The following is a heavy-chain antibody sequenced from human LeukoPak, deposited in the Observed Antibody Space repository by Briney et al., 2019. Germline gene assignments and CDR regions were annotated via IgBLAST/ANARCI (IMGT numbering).Heavy chain of an antibody. CDR1: GYSFTSYW. CDR3: ARQNIVVVPADSNYYYYYYMDV. V-gene: IGHV5-51*01. D-gene: IGHD2-2*01. J-gene: IGHJ6*03. CDR2: IYPGDSDT. Sequence: GESLKISCKGSGYSFTSYWIGWVRQMPGKGLEWMGIIYPGDSDTRYRPSFQGQVTISADKSITTAYLQWSSLKASDTAMYYCARQNIVVVPADSNYYYYYYMDVWGKGTTVTVSS.